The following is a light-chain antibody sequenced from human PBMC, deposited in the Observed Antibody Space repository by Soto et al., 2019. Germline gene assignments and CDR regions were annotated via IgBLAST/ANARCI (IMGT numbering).Light chain of an antibody. Sequence: DIQLTQAPSFLSSSAGDRVTITFLASQVISSYLAWYQQKPGRAPKLLIYAASTLQSGVPSRFSGSGSGTEFTLTITSLQPEDFATYYCQQLNSFPITFGQGTRLEIK. J-gene: IGKJ5*01. V-gene: IGKV1-9*01. CDR2: AAS. CDR1: QVISSY. CDR3: QQLNSFPIT.